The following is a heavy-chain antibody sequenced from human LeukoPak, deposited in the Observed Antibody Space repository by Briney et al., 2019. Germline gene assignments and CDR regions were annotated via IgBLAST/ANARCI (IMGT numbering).Heavy chain of an antibody. CDR2: ISDTGGNT. J-gene: IGHJ4*02. CDR1: GFTFSTYA. V-gene: IGHV3-23*01. D-gene: IGHD1/OR15-1a*01. CDR3: AKGRTNDY. Sequence: GGSLRLSCAASGFTFSTYAMSWVRQTPEKGLEWVSAISDTGGNTFYADSVKGRFTIPRDNSKNTLYLQMNSLRAEDTAIYYCAKGRTNDYWGQGILVTVSS.